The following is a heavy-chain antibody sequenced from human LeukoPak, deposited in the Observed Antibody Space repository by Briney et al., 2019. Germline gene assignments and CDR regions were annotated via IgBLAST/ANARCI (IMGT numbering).Heavy chain of an antibody. CDR2: ITGSGGST. CDR1: EFTFSTYA. V-gene: IGHV3-23*01. Sequence: GGSLRLSCAAFEFTFSTYAMGWVRQAPGKGLEWVSAITGSGGSTYYADSVKGRFTISRDNSKNTLFLQMNSLRAGDTAVYYCATDLSSSGNWEDAFDIWGQGTMVTVSS. CDR3: ATDLSSSGNWEDAFDI. D-gene: IGHD3-22*01. J-gene: IGHJ3*02.